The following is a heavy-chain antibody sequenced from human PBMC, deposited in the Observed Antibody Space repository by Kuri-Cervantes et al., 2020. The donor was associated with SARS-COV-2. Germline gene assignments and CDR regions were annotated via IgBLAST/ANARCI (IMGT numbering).Heavy chain of an antibody. D-gene: IGHD2-21*01. J-gene: IGHJ3*02. V-gene: IGHV1-2*04. CDR3: ARSTSFRRLVVISQGGAVDI. CDR2: INPNSGGT. CDR1: GYTFTGYY. Sequence: ASVKVSCKASGYTFTGYYMHWVRQAPGQGLEWMGWINPNSGGTNYAQKFQGWVTMTRDTSISTVYMELSRLRSDDTAVYYCARSTSFRRLVVISQGGAVDIWGQGTMVTVSS.